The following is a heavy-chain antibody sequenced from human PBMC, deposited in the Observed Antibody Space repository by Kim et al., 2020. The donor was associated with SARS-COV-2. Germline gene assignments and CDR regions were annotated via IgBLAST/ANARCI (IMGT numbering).Heavy chain of an antibody. Sequence: SETLSLTCTVSGGSINSFTDYWGWIRQPPGKGLEWIGSFSYNGNTYYNPSLKSRVTISADASKNQFSLILSSVTAADTATYYCARRELVGATRPWCPGTL. CDR3: ARRELVGATRP. D-gene: IGHD1-26*01. CDR2: FSYNGNT. V-gene: IGHV4-39*01. J-gene: IGHJ4*02. CDR1: GGSINSFTDY.